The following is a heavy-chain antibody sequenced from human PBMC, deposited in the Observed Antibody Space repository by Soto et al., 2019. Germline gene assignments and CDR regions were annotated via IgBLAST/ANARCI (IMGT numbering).Heavy chain of an antibody. Sequence: PGGSLRLSCAASGFTFSSYAMSWVRQAPGKGLEWVSAISGSGGSTYYADSVKGRFTISRDNSKNTLYLQMNSLRAEDTAVYYCAKVTRFAGYISSWYPSLGYWGQGTLVTVSS. D-gene: IGHD6-13*01. J-gene: IGHJ4*02. CDR3: AKVTRFAGYISSWYPSLGY. V-gene: IGHV3-23*01. CDR1: GFTFSSYA. CDR2: ISGSGGST.